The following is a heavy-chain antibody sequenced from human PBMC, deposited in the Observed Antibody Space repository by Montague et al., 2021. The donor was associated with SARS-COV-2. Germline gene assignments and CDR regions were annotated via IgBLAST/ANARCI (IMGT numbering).Heavy chain of an antibody. CDR1: GFSLSTSGMC. CDR3: AREIAAAGPALDY. Sequence: PALVKPTQTLTLTCTFSGFSLSTSGMCVSWIRQPPGKALEWLARXXWGDDKYYSTSLKTRLTISKDTSKNQVVLTMTNMDPVDTATYYCAREIAAAGPALDYWGQGTLVTVSS. J-gene: IGHJ4*02. V-gene: IGHV2-70*11. CDR2: XXWGDDK. D-gene: IGHD6-13*01.